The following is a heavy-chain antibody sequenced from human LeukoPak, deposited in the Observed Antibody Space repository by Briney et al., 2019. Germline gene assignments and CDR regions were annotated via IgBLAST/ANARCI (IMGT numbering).Heavy chain of an antibody. CDR1: GFTFSSYS. CDR2: ISSSSSYI. J-gene: IGHJ4*02. V-gene: IGHV3-21*01. D-gene: IGHD3-22*01. Sequence: PGGSLRLSCAASGFTFSSYSMNWVRQAPGEGLEWVSSISSSSSYIYYADSVKCRFTISSDNAKNSLYLQINSLRAEATAVYYCARVTAYYYDSSGYFDQWGQGTLVTVSS. CDR3: ARVTAYYYDSSGYFDQ.